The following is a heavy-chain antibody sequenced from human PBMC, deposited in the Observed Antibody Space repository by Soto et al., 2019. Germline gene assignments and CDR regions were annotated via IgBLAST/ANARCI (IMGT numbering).Heavy chain of an antibody. J-gene: IGHJ4*02. Sequence: SETLSLTCAVYGGSFSGYYWTWIRQPPGTGLEWIGEINHSGSTNYNPSLKSRVTISVDTSKNTLYLQMNSLSAEDTAVYYCARGPPAITYWGQGTQVTVSS. CDR3: ARGPPAITY. CDR2: INHSGST. D-gene: IGHD1-20*01. V-gene: IGHV4-34*01. CDR1: GGSFSGYY.